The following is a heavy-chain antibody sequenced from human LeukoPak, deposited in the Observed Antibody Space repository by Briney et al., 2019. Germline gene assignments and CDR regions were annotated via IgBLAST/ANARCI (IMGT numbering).Heavy chain of an antibody. CDR3: ARKRRSGFDY. CDR1: GFTFSTYE. Sequence: GGSLRLSCAASGFTFSTYEMSWVRQAPGKGLEWVSYISSSGSTLYYADSVKGRFTISRDNPNNSLYLQLNSLRAEDTAVYYCARKRRSGFDYWGQGTLVTVSS. CDR2: ISSSGSTL. V-gene: IGHV3-48*03. D-gene: IGHD3-10*01. J-gene: IGHJ4*02.